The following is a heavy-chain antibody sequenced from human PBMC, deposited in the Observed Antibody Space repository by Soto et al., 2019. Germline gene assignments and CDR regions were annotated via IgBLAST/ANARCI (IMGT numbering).Heavy chain of an antibody. Sequence: SVKVSCKASGYTFTSYYIHWVRQAPGQGLEWMGGIIPIFGTANYAQKFQGRVTITADEPTSTAYMELSSLRSEDTAVYYRAREGKIQQYWGQGTLVPVSS. CDR2: IIPIFGTA. V-gene: IGHV1-69*13. J-gene: IGHJ4*02. CDR1: GYTFTSYY. CDR3: AREGKIQQY. D-gene: IGHD1-1*01.